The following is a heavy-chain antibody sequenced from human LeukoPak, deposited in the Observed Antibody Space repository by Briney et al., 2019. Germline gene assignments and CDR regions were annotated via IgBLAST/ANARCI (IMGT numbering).Heavy chain of an antibody. J-gene: IGHJ4*02. CDR3: ARGAYYYGSGSYWDFDY. D-gene: IGHD3-10*01. V-gene: IGHV4-4*02. CDR2: IYHSGST. Sequence: SETLSLTCAVSGGSISSSNWWSWVRQPPGKGLEWIGEIYHSGSTNYNPSLKSRVTISVDKSKNQFSLKLSSVTAADTAVYYCARGAYYYGSGSYWDFDYWGQGTLVTVSS. CDR1: GGSISSSNW.